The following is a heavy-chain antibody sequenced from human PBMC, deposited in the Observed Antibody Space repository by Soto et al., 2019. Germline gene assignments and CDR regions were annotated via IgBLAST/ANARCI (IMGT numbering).Heavy chain of an antibody. Sequence: XSVKVSCXPSGCTFTSYYMHWVRQAPGQGLEWMGIINPSGGSTSYSQKFQGRVTMTMDTSTSTVYMELSSLRSEDTAVYYCARGEDVEGNDYFDDWGQGTTVTVSS. D-gene: IGHD3-16*01. CDR1: GCTFTSYY. J-gene: IGHJ4*02. CDR3: ARGEDVEGNDYFDD. V-gene: IGHV1-46*01. CDR2: INPSGGST.